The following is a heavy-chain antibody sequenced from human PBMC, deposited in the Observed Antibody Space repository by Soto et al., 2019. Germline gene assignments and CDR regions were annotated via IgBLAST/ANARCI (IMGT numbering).Heavy chain of an antibody. CDR3: ARDDYYYGSGSYSGAFDI. Sequence: EVQLVESGGGLVKPGGSLRLSCAASGFTFSSYSMNWVRQAPGKGLEWVSSISSSSSYIYYADSVKGRFTISRDNAKNSLYLQKNSLRAEDTAVYYCARDDYYYGSGSYSGAFDIWGQGTMVTVSS. V-gene: IGHV3-21*01. D-gene: IGHD3-10*01. J-gene: IGHJ3*02. CDR1: GFTFSSYS. CDR2: ISSSSSYI.